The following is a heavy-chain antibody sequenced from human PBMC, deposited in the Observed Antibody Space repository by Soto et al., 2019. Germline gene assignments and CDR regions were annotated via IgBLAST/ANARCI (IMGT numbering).Heavy chain of an antibody. D-gene: IGHD3-22*01. CDR3: ARERSLLGYYYDSSGYYFLPDY. CDR2: IIPILGIA. CDR1: GGTFSSYT. Sequence: QVQLVQSGAEVKKPGSSVKVSCKASGGTFSSYTISWVRQAPGQGLEWMGRIIPILGIANYAQKFQGRVTITADKSTSTAYMELSSLRSEDTAVYYCARERSLLGYYYDSSGYYFLPDYWGQGTLVTVSS. J-gene: IGHJ4*02. V-gene: IGHV1-69*08.